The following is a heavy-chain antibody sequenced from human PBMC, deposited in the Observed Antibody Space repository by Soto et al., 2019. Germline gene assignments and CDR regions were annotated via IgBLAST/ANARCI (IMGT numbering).Heavy chain of an antibody. V-gene: IGHV3-21*01. CDR3: ARGEFSLAAAGIVFGY. J-gene: IGHJ4*02. CDR2: ISSSSSYI. Sequence: PGGSLRLSWAASGFTFSSYSMNWVRQAPGKGLEWVSSISSSSSYIYYADSVKGRFTISRDNAKNSLYLQMNSLRAEDTAVYYCARGEFSLAAAGIVFGYWGQGTLVTVSS. CDR1: GFTFSSYS. D-gene: IGHD6-13*01.